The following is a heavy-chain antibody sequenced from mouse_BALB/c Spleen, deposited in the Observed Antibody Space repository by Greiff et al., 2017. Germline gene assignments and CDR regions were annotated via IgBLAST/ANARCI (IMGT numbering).Heavy chain of an antibody. D-gene: IGHD2-4*01. Sequence: QVQLQQPGAELVKPGASVKLSCKASGYTFTSYWMHWVKQRPGQGLEWIGEINPSNGRTNYNEKFKSKATLTVDKSSSTAYMQLSSLTSEDSAVYYCARDDYAYWGQGTSVTVSS. CDR2: INPSNGRT. CDR1: GYTFTSYW. CDR3: ARDDYAY. V-gene: IGHV1S81*02. J-gene: IGHJ4*01.